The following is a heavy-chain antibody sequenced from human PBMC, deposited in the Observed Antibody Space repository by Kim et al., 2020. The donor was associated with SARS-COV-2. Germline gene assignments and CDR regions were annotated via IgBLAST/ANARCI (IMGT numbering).Heavy chain of an antibody. CDR1: GFTVSSNY. CDR2: IYSGGST. V-gene: IGHV3-53*01. Sequence: SLRLSCAASGFTVSSNYMSWVRQAPGKGLEWVSVIYSGGSTYYADSVKGRFTISRDNSKNTLYLQMNSLRAEDTAVYYCAREGGYSYGSVDYWGQGTLVTVSS. D-gene: IGHD5-18*01. CDR3: AREGGYSYGSVDY. J-gene: IGHJ4*02.